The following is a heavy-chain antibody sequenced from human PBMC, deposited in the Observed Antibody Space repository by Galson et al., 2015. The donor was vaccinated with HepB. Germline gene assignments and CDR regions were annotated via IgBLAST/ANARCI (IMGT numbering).Heavy chain of an antibody. Sequence: SVKVSCKASGGTFNSYSFGWVRQAPGQGLEWVGGIIPVFGKGTYAQTFQGRLTITADKSATTVYMELSSLTSEDTAVYYCATTGDCTGGSCHDGYWGQGTLVTVSS. CDR2: IIPVFGKG. CDR3: ATTGDCTGGSCHDGY. J-gene: IGHJ4*02. CDR1: GGTFNSYS. V-gene: IGHV1-69*06. D-gene: IGHD2-15*01.